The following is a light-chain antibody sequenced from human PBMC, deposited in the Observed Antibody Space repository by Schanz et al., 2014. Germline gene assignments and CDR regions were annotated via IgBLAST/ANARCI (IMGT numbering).Light chain of an antibody. CDR1: QSITSY. J-gene: IGKJ2*02. Sequence: DVQMTQSPSSLSASVGDSVTITCRACQSITSYLNWYQHKLGTAPNLLIFPASSLQSGVPSRFSGSGSGTEFTLTISRLKREDFATDEGQQNYSTSTVGQGAKLQIK. V-gene: IGKV1-39*01. CDR3: QQNYSTST. CDR2: PAS.